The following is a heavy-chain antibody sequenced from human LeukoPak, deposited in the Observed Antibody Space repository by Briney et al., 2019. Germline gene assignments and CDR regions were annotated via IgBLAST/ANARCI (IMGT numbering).Heavy chain of an antibody. V-gene: IGHV3-7*03. D-gene: IGHD2-15*01. CDR2: IKQDGSEK. CDR1: GFTFSSYW. Sequence: GGSLRLSCAASGFTFSSYWMSWVRQAPGKGLEWVANIKQDGSEKYYVDSVKGRFTIFRDNAKNSLYLQMNSLRAEDTAVYYCARDLRGAYYYYYGMDVWGQGTTVTVSS. J-gene: IGHJ6*02. CDR3: ARDLRGAYYYYYGMDV.